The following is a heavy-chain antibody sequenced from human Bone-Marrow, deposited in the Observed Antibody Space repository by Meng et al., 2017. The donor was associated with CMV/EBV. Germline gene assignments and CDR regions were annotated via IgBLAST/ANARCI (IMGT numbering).Heavy chain of an antibody. CDR1: GFTVSSNY. CDR3: ARYSSSTAFDI. V-gene: IGHV3-53*01. D-gene: IGHD6-13*01. J-gene: IGHJ3*02. CDR2: IYSGGST. Sequence: GESLKISCAASGFTVSSNYMSWVCQAPGKGLEWVSVIYSGGSTYYADSVKGRFTISRDNSKNTLYLQMNSLRAEDTALYYCARYSSSTAFDIWGQGTMVTVSS.